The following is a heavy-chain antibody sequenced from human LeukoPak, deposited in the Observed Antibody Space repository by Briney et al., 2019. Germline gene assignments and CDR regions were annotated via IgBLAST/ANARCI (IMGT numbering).Heavy chain of an antibody. Sequence: ASVKVSCKASGGTFSSYAISWVRQAPGQGLEWMGGIIPIFGTANYAQKFQGRVTITADESTSTAYMELSSLRSEDTAVYYCARGDSGGYYCDIWGQGTMVTVSS. CDR1: GGTFSSYA. V-gene: IGHV1-69*13. D-gene: IGHD1-26*01. CDR3: ARGDSGGYYCDI. J-gene: IGHJ3*02. CDR2: IIPIFGTA.